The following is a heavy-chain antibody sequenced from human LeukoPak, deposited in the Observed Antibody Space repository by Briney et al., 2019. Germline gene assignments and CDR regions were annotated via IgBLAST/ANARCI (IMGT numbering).Heavy chain of an antibody. CDR3: ARMPLPAGTIEDY. CDR2: IIPIFGTA. J-gene: IGHJ4*02. D-gene: IGHD6-13*01. Sequence: SVKVSCKASGGTCSSYAISWVRQAPGQGLEWMGRIIPIFGTANYAQKFQGRVTITTDESTSTAYMELSSLRSEDTAVYYCARMPLPAGTIEDYWGQGTLVTVSS. CDR1: GGTCSSYA. V-gene: IGHV1-69*05.